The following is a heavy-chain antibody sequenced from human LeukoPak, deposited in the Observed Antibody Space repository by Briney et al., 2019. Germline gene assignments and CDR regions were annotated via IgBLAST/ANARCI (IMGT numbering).Heavy chain of an antibody. V-gene: IGHV3-33*06. J-gene: IGHJ5*02. Sequence: PGGSLRLSCAASGFNFMNFGMHWVRQAPGKGLDWVAVIWYDGSFIYYADSVRGRFIISRDNAQNTLYLQMSSVRAEDTAIYYCAKVVQYTASTGTGRASWGQGTVVTVSA. CDR3: AKVVQYTASTGTGRAS. CDR1: GFNFMNFG. D-gene: IGHD6-13*01. CDR2: IWYDGSFI.